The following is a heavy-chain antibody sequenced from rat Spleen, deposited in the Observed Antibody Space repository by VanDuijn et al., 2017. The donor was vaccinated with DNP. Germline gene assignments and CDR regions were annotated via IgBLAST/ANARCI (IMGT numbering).Heavy chain of an antibody. CDR3: ASQLFDY. J-gene: IGHJ2*01. Sequence: EVQLVESGGGLVQPGGSLTLSCAVSGFTFSNYGMAWVRQPPTKGLEWVASISYEGSSTYYGDSVKGRFTISRDNANSILNLQMSKLGSEDTATYYCASQLFDYWGQGVMVTVSS. V-gene: IGHV5-29*01. CDR1: GFTFSNYG. CDR2: ISYEGSST.